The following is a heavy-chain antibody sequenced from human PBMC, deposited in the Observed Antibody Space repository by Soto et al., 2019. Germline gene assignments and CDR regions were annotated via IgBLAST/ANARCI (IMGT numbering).Heavy chain of an antibody. CDR3: AHKLVRPTDYGLDV. CDR1: GFSLTTSGVG. J-gene: IGHJ6*02. Sequence: QITLKESGPTLVKPTQTLTLTCTFSGFSLTTSGVGVGWIRQPPGKALEWLALIYWDDDKRYSPSLKSRLTIGKDTSKSQVVLTMTNMDPVDTGTYYCAHKLVRPTDYGLDVWGQGTTVTVSS. V-gene: IGHV2-5*02. CDR2: IYWDDDK. D-gene: IGHD6-6*01.